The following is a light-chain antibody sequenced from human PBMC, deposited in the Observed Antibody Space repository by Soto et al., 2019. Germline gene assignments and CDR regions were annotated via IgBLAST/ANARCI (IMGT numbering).Light chain of an antibody. CDR2: EVT. Sequence: QPASVSGSPGQSITISCSGTSSDVGGYNYVSWYQQHPGKAPKLMIYEVTNRPSGVSDRFSGSKSGNTASLTISGLQAEDEADYYFNSYTSSSSVIFGGGTKLTVL. V-gene: IGLV2-14*01. J-gene: IGLJ2*01. CDR1: SSDVGGYNY. CDR3: NSYTSSSSVI.